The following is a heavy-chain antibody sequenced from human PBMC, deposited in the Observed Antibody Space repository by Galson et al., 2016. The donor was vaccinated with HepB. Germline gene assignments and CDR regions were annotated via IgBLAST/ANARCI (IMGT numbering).Heavy chain of an antibody. CDR1: GLTFREYW. CDR2: INQAGSEK. J-gene: IGHJ4*02. D-gene: IGHD6-13*01. Sequence: SLRLSCGVSGLTFREYWMTWFRQAPGKGLEWVANINQAGSEKSYVDSMKGRFTISRDNAKNSLYLQMNSLRAEDAAVYYCASIFRYSSSQHPGYWGQGTLVTVSS. V-gene: IGHV3-7*03. CDR3: ASIFRYSSSQHPGY.